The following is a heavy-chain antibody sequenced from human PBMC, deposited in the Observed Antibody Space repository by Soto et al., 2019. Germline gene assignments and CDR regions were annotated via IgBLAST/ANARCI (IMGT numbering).Heavy chain of an antibody. Sequence: SETLSLTCTVSGGSISSGGYYWSWIRQHPGKGLEWIGYIYYSGSTYYNPSLKSRVTISVDTSKNQFSLKLSSVTAADTAVYYCARAYVAMVSSYFDYWGQGTLVTVSS. CDR3: ARAYVAMVSSYFDY. V-gene: IGHV4-31*03. J-gene: IGHJ4*02. CDR2: IYYSGST. CDR1: GGSISSGGYY. D-gene: IGHD5-18*01.